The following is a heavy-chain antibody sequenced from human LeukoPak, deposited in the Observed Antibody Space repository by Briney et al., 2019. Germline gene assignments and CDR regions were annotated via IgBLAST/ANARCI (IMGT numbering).Heavy chain of an antibody. CDR3: ARDNYGSGSYYTYFDL. Sequence: GGTLRLSCAASGFTVSSNYMSWVRQAPGKGLEWVSVIYSGGSTYYADSVKGRFTISRDNSKNTLYLQMNSLRAEDTAVYYCARDNYGSGSYYTYFDLWGRGTLVTVSS. D-gene: IGHD3-10*01. CDR1: GFTVSSNY. V-gene: IGHV3-53*01. CDR2: IYSGGST. J-gene: IGHJ2*01.